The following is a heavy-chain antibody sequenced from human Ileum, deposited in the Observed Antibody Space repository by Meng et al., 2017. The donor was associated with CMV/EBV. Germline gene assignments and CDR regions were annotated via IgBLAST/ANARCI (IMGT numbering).Heavy chain of an antibody. Sequence: HGLGRAVVKASSTRYSRCACSGCAMRSISYYWGWIRQPPGECLEWIGSIYYSMITYNNPSLKGRVTISVDTSKNHFSLMLDSVTAADTAVYSCARSIAAESFDYWGQGTLVTVSS. CDR3: ARSIAAESFDY. V-gene: IGHV4-39*07. J-gene: IGHJ4*02. CDR2: IYYSMIT. D-gene: IGHD6-13*01. CDR1: GCAMRSISYY.